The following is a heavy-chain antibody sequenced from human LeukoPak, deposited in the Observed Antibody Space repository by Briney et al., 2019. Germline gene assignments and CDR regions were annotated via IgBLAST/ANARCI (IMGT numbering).Heavy chain of an antibody. V-gene: IGHV3-74*01. CDR3: AGAPSRYSGYAAADY. CDR2: INIDGSST. J-gene: IGHJ4*02. D-gene: IGHD5-12*01. Sequence: PGGSLRLSCAASGFTFSTYWMHWVRQAPGKGLVWVSRINIDGSSTSYADSVKGRFTNARDNAKNTLYLQMNSLRAEDTAVYYGAGAPSRYSGYAAADYWGQGTLVTVSS. CDR1: GFTFSTYW.